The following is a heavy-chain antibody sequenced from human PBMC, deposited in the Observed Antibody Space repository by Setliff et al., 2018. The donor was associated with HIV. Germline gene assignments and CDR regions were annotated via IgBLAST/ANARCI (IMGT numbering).Heavy chain of an antibody. D-gene: IGHD3-22*01. Sequence: SETLSLTCTVSGGSISSGSYFWSWIRQPAGKGLEWIGRIYTSGSTNYNPSLKSRVTISADTSKNQFSLKLSSVTAADTAVYYCARGKISPRGVVLIDYWGQGTLVTVSS. V-gene: IGHV4-61*02. CDR3: ARGKISPRGVVLIDY. CDR2: IYTSGST. J-gene: IGHJ4*02. CDR1: GGSISSGSYF.